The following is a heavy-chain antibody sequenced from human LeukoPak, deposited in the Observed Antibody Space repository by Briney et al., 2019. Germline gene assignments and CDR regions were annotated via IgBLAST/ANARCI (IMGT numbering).Heavy chain of an antibody. Sequence: SETLSLTCTVSGGSISSYYWSWIRQPPGKGLEWIGYIYYSGSTNYNPSLKSRVTISVDTSKNQFSLKLSSVTAADTAVYYCARDSSLSSLEAFDIWGQGTMVTVSS. J-gene: IGHJ3*02. CDR2: IYYSGST. V-gene: IGHV4-59*12. D-gene: IGHD6-13*01. CDR1: GGSISSYY. CDR3: ARDSSLSSLEAFDI.